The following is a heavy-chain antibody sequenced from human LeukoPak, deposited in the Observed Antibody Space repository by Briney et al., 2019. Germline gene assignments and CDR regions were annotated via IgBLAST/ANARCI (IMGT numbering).Heavy chain of an antibody. CDR3: ARGPLLGDDYDPPFRY. CDR1: GGSITDYH. J-gene: IGHJ4*02. Sequence: SETLSLTCTVSGGSITDYHWIWIRQPAGKGLEWIGRLYTSGSTNYNTSLKSRVSMSVDTSKNQFSLKLTSVTAADSAVYFCARGPLLGDDYDPPFRYWGQGTLVTVSS. D-gene: IGHD4/OR15-4a*01. CDR2: LYTSGST. V-gene: IGHV4-4*07.